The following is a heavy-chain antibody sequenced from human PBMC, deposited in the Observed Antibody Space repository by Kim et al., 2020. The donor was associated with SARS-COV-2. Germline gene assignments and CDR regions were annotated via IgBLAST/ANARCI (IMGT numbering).Heavy chain of an antibody. D-gene: IGHD5-12*01. V-gene: IGHV1-46*01. CDR2: IVPSGGAT. Sequence: ASVKVSCKASGYTFTTFYIHWVRQAPGQGLEWMGMIVPSGGATQYARKFQGRVTVTRDTSTSTVYMELSSLTSEDTAMFYCAREPPSGLRFDFWGQGTPVTVSS. CDR3: AREPPSGLRFDF. J-gene: IGHJ4*02. CDR1: GYTFTTFY.